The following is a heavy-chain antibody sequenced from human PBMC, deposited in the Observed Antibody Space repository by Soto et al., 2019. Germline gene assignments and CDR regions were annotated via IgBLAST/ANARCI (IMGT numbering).Heavy chain of an antibody. D-gene: IGHD3-10*01. CDR1: GYTFTSYG. V-gene: IGHV1-18*01. CDR3: AGGWVGELVYYFDY. CDR2: ISAYNGNT. J-gene: IGHJ4*02. Sequence: QVQLVQSGAEVKKPGASVKVSCKASGYTFTSYGISWVRQAPGQGLEWMGWISAYNGNTNYAQKLQGRVTMTTDTATSTGYMELRSLRSGDTAAYDCAGGWVGELVYYFDYWGQGTLVTVSS.